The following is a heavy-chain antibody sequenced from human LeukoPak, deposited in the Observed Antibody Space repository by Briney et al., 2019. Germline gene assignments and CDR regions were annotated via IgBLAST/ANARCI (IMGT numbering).Heavy chain of an antibody. CDR1: GFPIRTYY. J-gene: IGHJ4*02. V-gene: IGHV4-59*08. CDR2: IYHTGST. CDR3: ANYDGAPRN. D-gene: IGHD3-16*01. Sequence: SETLSLTCSVSGFPIRTYYLTWFRQPPGKGLEWIGYIYHTGSTNYNPSLKSRVTLSIDTSRSQFSLRLTSVTAADTAVYYCANYDGAPRNWGQGTLVTVSS.